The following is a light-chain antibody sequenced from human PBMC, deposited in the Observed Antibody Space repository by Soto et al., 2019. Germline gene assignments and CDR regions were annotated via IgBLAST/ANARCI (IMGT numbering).Light chain of an antibody. J-gene: IGLJ2*01. CDR1: SSNIGRNY. Sequence: QAVVTQPPSASGTPGQRVTISCSGSSSNIGRNYVYWYQQLPGTAPKLFIFSNDQRPSGVPERFYGFKSGTSASLVISGLRSEDEADYYCAAWDDSLSGPVFGGGTKLTVL. V-gene: IGLV1-47*02. CDR2: SND. CDR3: AAWDDSLSGPV.